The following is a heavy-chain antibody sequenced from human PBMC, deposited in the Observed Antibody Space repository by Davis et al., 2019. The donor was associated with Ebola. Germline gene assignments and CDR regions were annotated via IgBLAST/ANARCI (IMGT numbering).Heavy chain of an antibody. V-gene: IGHV1-2*04. J-gene: IGHJ6*02. CDR2: INPNSGGT. CDR3: ARYYYYYGMDV. CDR1: GYTFTGYY. Sequence: ASVKVSCKASGYTFTGYYMHWVRQAPGQGLEWMGWINPNSGGTNLAQKFQGWVTMTRDTSISTAYMELSRLRSDDTAVYYCARYYYYYGMDVWGQGTTVTVSS.